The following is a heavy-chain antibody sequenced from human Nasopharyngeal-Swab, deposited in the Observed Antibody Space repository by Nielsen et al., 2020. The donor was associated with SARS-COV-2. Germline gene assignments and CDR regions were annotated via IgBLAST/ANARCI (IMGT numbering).Heavy chain of an antibody. CDR1: GFTFSTYT. CDR2: ISGSGGST. CDR3: ARDGLDYDFWSAYFMDV. V-gene: IGHV3-23*01. J-gene: IGHJ6*02. Sequence: GESLQISCAASGFTFSTYTMHWVRQAPGKGLEWVSAISGSGGSTYYADSVKGRFTISRDNSKNTLYLQMNSLRAEDTAVYYCARDGLDYDFWSAYFMDVWGQGTTVTVSS. D-gene: IGHD3-3*01.